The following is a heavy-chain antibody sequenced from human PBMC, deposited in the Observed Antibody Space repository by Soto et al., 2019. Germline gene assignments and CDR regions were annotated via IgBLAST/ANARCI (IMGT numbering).Heavy chain of an antibody. V-gene: IGHV3-23*01. CDR3: VAYGSGRGIYTYYYYGMDV. CDR2: ISGSGGST. J-gene: IGHJ6*02. D-gene: IGHD3-10*01. Sequence: GGSLRLSCAASGFTFSSYAMSWVRQAPGKGLEWVSAISGSGGSTYYADSVKGRFTISRDNSKNTLYLQMNSLRAEDTAVYYCVAYGSGRGIYTYYYYGMDVWGQGTTVTVSS. CDR1: GFTFSSYA.